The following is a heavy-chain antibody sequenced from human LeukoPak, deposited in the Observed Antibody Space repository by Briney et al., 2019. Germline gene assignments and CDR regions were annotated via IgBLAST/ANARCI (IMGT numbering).Heavy chain of an antibody. J-gene: IGHJ3*02. D-gene: IGHD3-16*01. CDR2: IYSTGST. Sequence: SETLSLTCTVSGGSINRYYWTWIRQPAGKGLEWIGRIYSTGSTNYNPSLKSRVTMSVHTSKNPFSLNLSSVTAADTAVYYCARHLGAQSLIAFDIWGRGTMVTVSS. CDR1: GGSINRYY. V-gene: IGHV4-4*07. CDR3: ARHLGAQSLIAFDI.